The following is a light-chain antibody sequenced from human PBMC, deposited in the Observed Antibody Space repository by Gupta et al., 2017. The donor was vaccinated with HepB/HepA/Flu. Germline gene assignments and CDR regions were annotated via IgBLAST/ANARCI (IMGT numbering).Light chain of an antibody. CDR1: SSDVGGYNY. V-gene: IGLV2-8*01. CDR2: EVS. J-gene: IGLJ1*01. CDR3: SADAGSSPFV. Sequence: QSALTQPPSASGSPGQSVTISCTGTSSDVGGYNYVSWYHQHPGKAPKLMIYEVSKRPSGAPGRFSASKSGNTASLTVSGHQEEDEADYYCSADAGSSPFVFGTGTKVTVL.